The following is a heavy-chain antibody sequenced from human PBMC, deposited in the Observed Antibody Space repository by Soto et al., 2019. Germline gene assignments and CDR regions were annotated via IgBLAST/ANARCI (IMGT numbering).Heavy chain of an antibody. J-gene: IGHJ4*02. CDR3: AREDGIVGATSAFDY. CDR2: INGRGNYI. V-gene: IGHV3-21*01. D-gene: IGHD1-26*01. Sequence: EVLLVESGGGLVKPGGSLRLSCAASGFTFSTYNMNWVRQAPGKGLEWVSSINGRGNYIYYTDAVKGRFTISRDNAKTSLYLQMHSLRDEDTAIYYCAREDGIVGATSAFDYWGQGALVTVSS. CDR1: GFTFSTYN.